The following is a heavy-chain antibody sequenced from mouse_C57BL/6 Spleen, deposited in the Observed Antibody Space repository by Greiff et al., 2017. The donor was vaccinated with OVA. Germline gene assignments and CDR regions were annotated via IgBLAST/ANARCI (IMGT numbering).Heavy chain of an antibody. D-gene: IGHD1-1*01. CDR3: ARRGADSSYYYYAMDY. V-gene: IGHV8-8*01. CDR2: IWWDDDK. CDR1: GFSLSTYGMG. J-gene: IGHJ4*01. Sequence: QVTLKESGPGILQPSQTLSLTCSFSGFSLSTYGMGVGWIRQPSGKGLEWLAHIWWDDDKYYNPALKSRLTISKDTSKKQVFLKIANVSPADTATYYCARRGADSSYYYYAMDYWGQGTSVTVSS.